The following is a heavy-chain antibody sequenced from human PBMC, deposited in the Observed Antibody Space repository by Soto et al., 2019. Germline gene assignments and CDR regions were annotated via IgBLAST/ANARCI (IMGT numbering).Heavy chain of an antibody. CDR3: SRDRDRYYYDSRGYDDFDI. D-gene: IGHD3-22*01. Sequence: ASVKVSCKASGYTFTSYGISWVRQAPGQGLEWMGWISAYNGHTNYAEKLQGRVTMTTDTSTSTAYIELRSLRSDDTAVYYCSRDRDRYYYDSRGYDDFDIGGQGTMFT. V-gene: IGHV1-18*04. CDR2: ISAYNGHT. CDR1: GYTFTSYG. J-gene: IGHJ3*02.